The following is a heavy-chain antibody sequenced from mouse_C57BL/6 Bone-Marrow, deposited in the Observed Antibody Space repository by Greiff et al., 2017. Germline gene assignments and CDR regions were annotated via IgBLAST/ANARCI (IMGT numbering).Heavy chain of an antibody. J-gene: IGHJ3*01. D-gene: IGHD1-1*01. V-gene: IGHV5-15*01. CDR3: ARPLYYGSSPWFAY. CDR1: GFTFSDYG. CDR2: ISNLAYSI. Sequence: EVKLVESGGGLVQPGGSLKLSCAASGFTFSDYGMAWVRQAPRKGPEWVAFISNLAYSIYYADTVKGRFTISRENAKNTLYLEMSSLRSEDTAMYYCARPLYYGSSPWFAYWGQGTLVTVSA.